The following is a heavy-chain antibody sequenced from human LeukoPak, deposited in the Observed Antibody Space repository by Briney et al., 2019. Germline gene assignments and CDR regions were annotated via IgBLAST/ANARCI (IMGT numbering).Heavy chain of an antibody. CDR1: GFTFSNYW. Sequence: GGSLRLSCAASGFTFSNYWMSWVRQAPGNGLEWVANINPDGSEKYSVDSVTGRFTISRDNAENTVFLQMNSLRAEDSAVYYCARDLAAWDVWGKGTTVTVSP. V-gene: IGHV3-7*01. CDR2: INPDGSEK. J-gene: IGHJ6*04. CDR3: ARDLAAWDV.